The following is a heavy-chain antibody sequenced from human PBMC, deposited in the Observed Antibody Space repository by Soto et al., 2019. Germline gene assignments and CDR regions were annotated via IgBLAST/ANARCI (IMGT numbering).Heavy chain of an antibody. J-gene: IGHJ3*02. CDR3: AREDDSSGYYNPDAFDI. D-gene: IGHD3-22*01. Sequence: PRGSLRLSCAPSGFTFSSDWMSSVRLAPGKGQEWVPNITQDGSEKYYVESVKGRFTISTDNAKNSLYLQMNSLRAEDTAVYYCAREDDSSGYYNPDAFDIWGQGTMVTVS. CDR2: ITQDGSEK. V-gene: IGHV3-7*03. CDR1: GFTFSSDW.